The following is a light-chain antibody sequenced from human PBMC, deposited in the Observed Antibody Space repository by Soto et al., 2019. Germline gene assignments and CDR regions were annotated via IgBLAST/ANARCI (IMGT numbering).Light chain of an antibody. J-gene: IGKJ2*01. Sequence: EIVMTQSPAALSVSPGERATLSCRASQNINSNLAWYQQKPGQGPRLLIYGASTRATDIPARFSGSGSGTKFTLTISSLQSEDFAVYYCQQYEYWYTFGQGTKVEI. V-gene: IGKV3-15*01. CDR2: GAS. CDR1: QNINSN. CDR3: QQYEYWYT.